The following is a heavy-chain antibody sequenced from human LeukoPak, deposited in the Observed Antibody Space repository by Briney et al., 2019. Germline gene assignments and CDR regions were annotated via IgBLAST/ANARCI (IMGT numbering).Heavy chain of an antibody. V-gene: IGHV3-21*01. J-gene: IGHJ4*02. CDR3: AGEMRMRWLQSYYFDY. CDR2: ISSSSSYI. CDR1: GFTFTSYS. D-gene: IGHD5-24*01. Sequence: GGSLTLSCPASGFTFTSYSMNWVRQAPGKGLEWVSSISSSSSYIYYADSVKGRFTISRDNAKNSLYLQMNSLRAEDTAVYYCAGEMRMRWLQSYYFDYWGQGTLVTVSS.